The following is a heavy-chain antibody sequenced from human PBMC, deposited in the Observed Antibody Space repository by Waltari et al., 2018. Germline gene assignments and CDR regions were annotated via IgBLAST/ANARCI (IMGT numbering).Heavy chain of an antibody. J-gene: IGHJ5*02. D-gene: IGHD1-26*01. CDR3: ARVRLYGSPWFDP. CDR1: GGSISSHY. Sequence: QVQLQESGPGLVKPSETLSLTCPVSGGSISSHYWSWIRQPPGKGLEWIGYIYYSGSTNYNPSLKSRVTISVDTSKNQFSLKLSSVTAADTAVYYCARVRLYGSPWFDPWGQGTLVTVSS. V-gene: IGHV4-59*11. CDR2: IYYSGST.